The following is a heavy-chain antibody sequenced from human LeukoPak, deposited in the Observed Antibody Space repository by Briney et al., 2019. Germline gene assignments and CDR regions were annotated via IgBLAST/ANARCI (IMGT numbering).Heavy chain of an antibody. V-gene: IGHV4-59*12. J-gene: IGHJ5*02. D-gene: IGHD2-2*01. CDR3: ARVQLTTSWFDP. CDR1: GGSFGNYY. CDR2: IYDSGTT. Sequence: PSETLSLTCTVSGGSFGNYYWSWIRQPPGKGLEWIGYIYDSGTTNYNPSLKSRVTISVDTSKNQFSLKLSSVTAADTAVYYCARVQLTTSWFDPWGQGTLVTVSS.